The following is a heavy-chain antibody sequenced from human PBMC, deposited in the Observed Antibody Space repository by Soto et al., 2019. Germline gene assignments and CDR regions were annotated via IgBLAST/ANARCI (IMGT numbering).Heavy chain of an antibody. V-gene: IGHV5-51*01. CDR2: IYAGDSDT. D-gene: IGHD6-19*01. J-gene: IGHJ4*02. CDR3: ARQNPLDSSAWYN. CDR1: GYSFSDYW. Sequence: GESLKISCEGSGYSFSDYWIGWVRHVPGKGLEWVGTIYAGDSDTRYGPSFEGQVTMSVDKSISTAYLHWSSLKASDSAIYYCARQNPLDSSAWYNWGQGTLVTVSS.